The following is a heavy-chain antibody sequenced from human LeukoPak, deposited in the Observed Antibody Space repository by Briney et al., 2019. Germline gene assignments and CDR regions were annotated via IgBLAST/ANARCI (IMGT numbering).Heavy chain of an antibody. CDR2: ISYDGSNK. Sequence: GGSLRLSCAASGFTFSSYAMHWVRQAPGKGLEWVAVISYDGSNKYYADSVKGRFTISRDNSKNTLYLQMNSLRAEDTAVYYCARVNSGWDYWGQGTLVTVSS. CDR3: ARVNSGWDY. CDR1: GFTFSSYA. V-gene: IGHV3-30*04. J-gene: IGHJ4*02. D-gene: IGHD5-12*01.